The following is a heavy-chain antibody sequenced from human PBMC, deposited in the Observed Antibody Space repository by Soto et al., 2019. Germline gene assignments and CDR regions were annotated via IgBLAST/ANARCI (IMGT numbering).Heavy chain of an antibody. D-gene: IGHD6-13*01. J-gene: IGHJ4*02. Sequence: PGGSLRLSCAASGFTFSSYGMHWVRQAPGKGLEWVAVIWYDGSNKYYADSVKGRFTISRDNSKNTLYLQMNSLRAEDTALYYCAKNIQQLVRPSFDYWGQGTLVTVSS. CDR2: IWYDGSNK. CDR1: GFTFSSYG. V-gene: IGHV3-33*06. CDR3: AKNIQQLVRPSFDY.